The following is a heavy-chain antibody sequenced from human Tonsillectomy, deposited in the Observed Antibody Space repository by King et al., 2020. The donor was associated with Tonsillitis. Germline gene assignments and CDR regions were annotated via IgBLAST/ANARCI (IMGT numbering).Heavy chain of an antibody. CDR1: GFTFDDYA. CDR3: AKDNPAYYYYGMDV. J-gene: IGHJ6*02. CDR2: ISWNSGSI. Sequence: DVQLVESGGGLVQPGRSLRLSCAASGFTFDDYAMHWVRQAPGKGLEWVSGISWNSGSIGHADSVKGRFTISRDNAKNSLYLQMNSLRAEDTALYYCAKDNPAYYYYGMDVWGQGTTVTVSS. V-gene: IGHV3-9*01.